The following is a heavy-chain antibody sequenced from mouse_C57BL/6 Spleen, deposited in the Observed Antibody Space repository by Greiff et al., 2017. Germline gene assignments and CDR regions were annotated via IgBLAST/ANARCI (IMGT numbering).Heavy chain of an antibody. Sequence: QVQLQQPGAELVRPGTSVKLSCKASGYTFTSYWMHWVKQRPGQGLEWIGVSDPSDSYTNYNQKFKGKATLTVDTSSSTAYMQLSSLTSEDSAVYYCARSEGYFDYWGQGTTLTVSS. CDR3: ARSEGYFDY. J-gene: IGHJ2*01. CDR1: GYTFTSYW. V-gene: IGHV1-59*01. CDR2: SDPSDSYT.